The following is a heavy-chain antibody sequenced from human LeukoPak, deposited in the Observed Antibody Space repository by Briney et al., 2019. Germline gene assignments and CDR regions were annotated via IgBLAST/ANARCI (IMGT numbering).Heavy chain of an antibody. D-gene: IGHD1-26*01. CDR2: ISAYNGNT. Sequence: ASVKVSCKASGYTFTSYGISWVRQAPGQGLEWMGWISAYNGNTNYAQKLQGRVIMTTDTSTSTAYMELRSLRSDDTAVYYCARDRAFIVGGSYDWFDPWGQGTLVTVSS. CDR3: ARDRAFIVGGSYDWFDP. J-gene: IGHJ5*02. V-gene: IGHV1-18*01. CDR1: GYTFTSYG.